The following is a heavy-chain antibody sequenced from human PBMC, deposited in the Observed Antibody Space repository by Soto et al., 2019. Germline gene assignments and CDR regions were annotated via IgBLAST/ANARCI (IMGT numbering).Heavy chain of an antibody. D-gene: IGHD3-9*01. V-gene: IGHV1-24*01. J-gene: IGHJ4*02. Sequence: ASVKVSCKVSGYTLTELSMHWVRQAPGRGLEWVGGFYPDGGETSYAQKCQGRVTMTEDTSTDTAYMELSSPRSEDTPVYDCATGPTRDWLLDYWGQGTMVTVSS. CDR1: GYTLTELS. CDR3: ATGPTRDWLLDY. CDR2: FYPDGGET.